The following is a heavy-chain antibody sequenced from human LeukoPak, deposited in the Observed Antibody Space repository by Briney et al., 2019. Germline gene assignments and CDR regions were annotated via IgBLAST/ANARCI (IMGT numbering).Heavy chain of an antibody. CDR3: AKAGPLDY. CDR1: GFTFSSYG. Sequence: GRSLRLSCAASGFTFSSYGMHWVRQAPGKGLEWVAVISYDGSNKYYADSVKGRFTISRDNSKNTLYLQMNSLGAEDTAVYYCAKAGPLDYWGQGTLVTVSS. V-gene: IGHV3-30*18. CDR2: ISYDGSNK. J-gene: IGHJ4*02.